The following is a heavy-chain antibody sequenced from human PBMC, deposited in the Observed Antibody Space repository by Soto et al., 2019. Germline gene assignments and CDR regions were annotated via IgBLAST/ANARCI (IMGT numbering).Heavy chain of an antibody. D-gene: IGHD5-18*01. V-gene: IGHV3-48*03. Sequence: GGSLRLSCAASGFTFSSYEMNWVRQAPGKGLEWVSYISSSGSTIYYADSVKGRFTISRDNAKNSLYLQMNSLRAEDTAVYYCARVGLWYKGVDYWGQGTLVTVSS. CDR3: ARVGLWYKGVDY. J-gene: IGHJ4*02. CDR1: GFTFSSYE. CDR2: ISSSGSTI.